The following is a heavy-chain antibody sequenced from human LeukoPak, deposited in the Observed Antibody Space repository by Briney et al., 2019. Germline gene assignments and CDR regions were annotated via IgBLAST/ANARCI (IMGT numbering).Heavy chain of an antibody. V-gene: IGHV3-74*01. J-gene: IGHJ4*02. CDR1: GFTFSTYW. CDR3: AKKKGPRGDGDPIDY. D-gene: IGHD4-17*01. Sequence: PGGSLRLSCAASGFTFSTYWMHWVRQAPGKGLVWVSRINTDGSHTNYADSVKGRFTISRDNSKNTLYLQMNSLRAEDTAVYYCAKKKGPRGDGDPIDYWGQGTLVTVSS. CDR2: INTDGSHT.